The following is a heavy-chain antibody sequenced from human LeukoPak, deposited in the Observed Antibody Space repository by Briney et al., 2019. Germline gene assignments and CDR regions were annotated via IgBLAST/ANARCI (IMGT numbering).Heavy chain of an antibody. CDR3: ARHKRSGAYYFDY. V-gene: IGHV4-39*07. D-gene: IGHD3-3*01. CDR1: GGSIRSSSYY. CDR2: IYYSGST. Sequence: PSETLSLTCTVSGGSIRSSSYYWGWIRQPPGKGLEWIGNIYYSGSTYYNPSLKTRVTTSVDTSKNQFSLKLTSVTAAGTAVYYCARHKRSGAYYFDYWGQGTLVTVSS. J-gene: IGHJ4*02.